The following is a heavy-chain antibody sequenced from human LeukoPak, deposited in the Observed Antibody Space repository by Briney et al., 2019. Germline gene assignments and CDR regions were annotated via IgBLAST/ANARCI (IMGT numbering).Heavy chain of an antibody. J-gene: IGHJ4*02. CDR2: INPLSGST. V-gene: IGHV1-46*04. D-gene: IGHD2-21*01. CDR3: GRSVAFREIPRDF. Sequence: ASVKVSCKTSGYTFTSYFIHWVRQAPGQGLEWMGIINPLSGSTTYAQNLQGRVTMTSDTSTSTVYVELSSLRSEDTAVYYRGRSVAFREIPRDFWGQGTLVTVSS. CDR1: GYTFTSYF.